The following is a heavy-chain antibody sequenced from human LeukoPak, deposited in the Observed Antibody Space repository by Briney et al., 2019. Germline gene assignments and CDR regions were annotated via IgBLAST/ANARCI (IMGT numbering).Heavy chain of an antibody. CDR1: GGSISSGSYY. CDR3: ARGGGAAPDAFDI. V-gene: IGHV4-61*02. D-gene: IGHD6-6*01. CDR2: IYTSGST. Sequence: PSQTLSLTCTVSGGSISSGSYYWSWIRQPAGKGLEWIGRIYTSGSTNYNPSLKSRVTISVDTSKNQFSLKLSSVTAADTAVYYCARGGGAAPDAFDIWGQGTMVTVSS. J-gene: IGHJ3*02.